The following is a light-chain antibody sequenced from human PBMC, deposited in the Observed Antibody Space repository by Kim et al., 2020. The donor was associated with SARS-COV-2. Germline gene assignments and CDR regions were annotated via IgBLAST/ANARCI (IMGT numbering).Light chain of an antibody. Sequence: PGRTVTLTCGSSPGAVTSSHYTYWFQQKPGRAPRTLIYDTRNQHSWTPARFSGSLLGGKAALTLSGAQPDDEADYYCFLYYNGPRVFGGGTQLTVL. CDR2: DTR. J-gene: IGLJ3*02. CDR1: PGAVTSSHY. V-gene: IGLV7-46*01. CDR3: FLYYNGPRV.